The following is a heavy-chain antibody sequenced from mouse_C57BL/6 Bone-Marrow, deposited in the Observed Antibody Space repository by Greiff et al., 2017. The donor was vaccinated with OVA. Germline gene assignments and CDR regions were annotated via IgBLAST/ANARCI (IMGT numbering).Heavy chain of an antibody. CDR1: GFTFSDFY. V-gene: IGHV7-1*01. J-gene: IGHJ1*03. CDR3: ARDHYYSNYLDWYFDV. D-gene: IGHD2-5*01. Sequence: DVMLVESGGGLVQSGRSLRLSCATSGFTFSDFYMEWVRQAPGKGLEWIAASRNKANDYTTEYSASVKGRFIVSRDTSQSILYLQMNALRAEDTAIYYCARDHYYSNYLDWYFDVWGTGTTVTVSS. CDR2: SRNKANDYTT.